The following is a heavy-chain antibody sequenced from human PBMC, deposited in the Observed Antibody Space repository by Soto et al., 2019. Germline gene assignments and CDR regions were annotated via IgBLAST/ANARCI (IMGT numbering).Heavy chain of an antibody. Sequence: EVQLVESGGGLVQPGVSLRLSCAASGFTFSTYSMIWVRQAPGKGLEWISYITKSSRTIYYADSVKGRFTISRDNAKNSLYLQMNSLRAEDTAVYYCTRDHGYGYGMDVWGQGTTVTVSS. CDR2: ITKSSRTI. CDR1: GFTFSTYS. V-gene: IGHV3-48*01. J-gene: IGHJ6*02. D-gene: IGHD5-12*01. CDR3: TRDHGYGYGMDV.